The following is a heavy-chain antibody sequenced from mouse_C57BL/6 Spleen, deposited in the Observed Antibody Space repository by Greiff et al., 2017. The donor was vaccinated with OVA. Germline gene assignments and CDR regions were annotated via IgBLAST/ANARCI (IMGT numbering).Heavy chain of an antibody. CDR1: GFNIKDDY. J-gene: IGHJ3*01. V-gene: IGHV14-4*01. CDR3: TTGYSNLFAY. Sequence: VQLQQSGAELVRPGASVKLSCTASGFNIKDDYMHWVKQRPEQGLEWIGWIDPENGDTEYASKFQGKATITADTSSNTAYLQLSSLTSEDTAVYYCTTGYSNLFAYWGQGTLVTVSA. CDR2: IDPENGDT. D-gene: IGHD2-5*01.